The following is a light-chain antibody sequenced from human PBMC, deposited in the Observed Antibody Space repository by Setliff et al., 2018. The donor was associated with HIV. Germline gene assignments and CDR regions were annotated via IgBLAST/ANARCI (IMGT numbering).Light chain of an antibody. CDR1: SGSIASNY. CDR2: ENN. CDR3: QSYDSSVDV. Sequence: NFMLTQPHSVSESPGKTVTISCTCSSGSIASNYVQWYQQRPGSSPTTVIYENNQRPSVVPHRFSGSIDSSSNSASLTISGLKTEDEADYYCQSYDSSVDVFGTGTKVTVL. V-gene: IGLV6-57*01. J-gene: IGLJ1*01.